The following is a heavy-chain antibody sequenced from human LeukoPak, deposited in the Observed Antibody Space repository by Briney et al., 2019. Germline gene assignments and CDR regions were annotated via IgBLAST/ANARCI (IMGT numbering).Heavy chain of an antibody. CDR2: FHNSGTS. J-gene: IGHJ4*02. CDR3: TRGAGWLIDY. CDR1: DDSISDYY. Sequence: SETLSLTCTVSDDSISDYYRGWIRQPPGKGLEWIGYFHNSGTSTYNPSLKSRVTISADTSKNQFSLKLNSLTTADTAVYYCTRGAGWLIDYWGQGVLVTVSS. V-gene: IGHV4-59*01. D-gene: IGHD3-16*01.